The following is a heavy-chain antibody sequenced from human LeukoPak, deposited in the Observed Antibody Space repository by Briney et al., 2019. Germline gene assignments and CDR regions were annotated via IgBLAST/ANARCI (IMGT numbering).Heavy chain of an antibody. D-gene: IGHD2-15*01. CDR2: ISYSGNT. Sequence: PSETLSLTCTVSGGSIISSDYHWGWVRQPPGKGLEWIGTISYSGNTDYNPSLRSRVTICVDTSNNQFSLRLGSVTAADTAVYHCARHCCSGPAKRVFDIWGQGTMVTVSS. V-gene: IGHV4-39*01. J-gene: IGHJ3*02. CDR3: ARHCCSGPAKRVFDI. CDR1: GGSIISSDYH.